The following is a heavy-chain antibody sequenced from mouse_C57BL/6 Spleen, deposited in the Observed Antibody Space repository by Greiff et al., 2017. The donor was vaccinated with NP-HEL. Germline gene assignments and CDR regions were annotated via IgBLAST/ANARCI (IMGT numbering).Heavy chain of an antibody. D-gene: IGHD1-1*01. CDR3: ARSAITTVVATGYFDY. CDR2: IYPGDGDT. J-gene: IGHJ2*01. Sequence: QVHVKQSGAELVKPGASVKISCKASGYAFSSYWMNWVKQRPGKGLEWIGQIYPGDGDTNYNGKFKGKATLTEDKSSSTAYMQLSSLTSEDSAVYFCARSAITTVVATGYFDYWGQGTTLTVSS. CDR1: GYAFSSYW. V-gene: IGHV1-80*01.